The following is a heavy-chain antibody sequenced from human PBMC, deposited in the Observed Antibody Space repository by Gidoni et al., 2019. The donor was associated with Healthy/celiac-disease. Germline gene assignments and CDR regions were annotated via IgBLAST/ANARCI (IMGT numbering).Heavy chain of an antibody. D-gene: IGHD3-16*02. J-gene: IGHJ6*02. CDR1: GFTFSSYG. V-gene: IGHV3-30*18. Sequence: QVQLVESGGGVVQPGRSLRLSCAASGFTFSSYGMHWFRQAPGKGLEWGAVISYDGSNKYYADSVKGRFTISRDNSKNTLYLQMNSLRAEDTAVYYCAKDLRDYVWGSYRPAYYYYYGMDVWGQGTTVTVSS. CDR3: AKDLRDYVWGSYRPAYYYYYGMDV. CDR2: ISYDGSNK.